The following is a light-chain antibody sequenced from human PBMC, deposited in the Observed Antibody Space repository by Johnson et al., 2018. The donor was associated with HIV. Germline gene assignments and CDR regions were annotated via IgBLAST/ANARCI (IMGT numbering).Light chain of an antibody. J-gene: IGLJ1*01. CDR2: ENN. CDR1: SSNIGNNY. V-gene: IGLV1-51*02. Sequence: QLVLTQPPSVSAAPGQRVTISCSGSSSNIGNNYVSWYQQLPGTAPKLLIYENNKRPSGIPDRFSGSKSGTSATLGITGLQTGDEADYYCGTWDSSLSAFYVFGTGTKVTVL. CDR3: GTWDSSLSAFYV.